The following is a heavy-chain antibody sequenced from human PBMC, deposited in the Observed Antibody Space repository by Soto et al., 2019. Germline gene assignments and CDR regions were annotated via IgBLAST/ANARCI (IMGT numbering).Heavy chain of an antibody. CDR3: ARDTYYYGSGPGADSV. D-gene: IGHD3-10*01. V-gene: IGHV1-69*13. Sequence: SVKVSCKASGGTFSSYAISWVRQAPGQGLEWMGGIIPIFGTANYARKFQGRVTITADESTSTAYMELSSLRSEDTAVYYCARDTYYYGSGPGADSVWGQGTTVTVSS. J-gene: IGHJ6*02. CDR2: IIPIFGTA. CDR1: GGTFSSYA.